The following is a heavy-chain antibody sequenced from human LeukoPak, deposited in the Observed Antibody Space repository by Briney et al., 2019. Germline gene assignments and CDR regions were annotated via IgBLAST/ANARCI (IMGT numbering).Heavy chain of an antibody. J-gene: IGHJ4*02. CDR1: GFTFSRSG. V-gene: IGHV3-74*01. CDR3: SRGAAESTGRIDY. D-gene: IGHD6-13*01. Sequence: GGSLRLSCAAPGFTFSRSGMHWVRQAPGKGLVWVSHINYVGSITTYADSVKGRFTISRDNAKNTPSLLMNSLRAEDTAVYYCSRGAAESTGRIDYWGQGSLVTVSS. CDR2: INYVGSIT.